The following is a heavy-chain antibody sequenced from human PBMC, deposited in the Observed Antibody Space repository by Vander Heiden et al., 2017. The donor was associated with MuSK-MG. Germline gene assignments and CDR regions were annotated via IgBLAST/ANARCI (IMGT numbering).Heavy chain of an antibody. J-gene: IGHJ4*02. V-gene: IGHV1-3*01. CDR2: IHAGNDYT. CDR1: GYTFTTYI. CDR3: ARDDPSLDY. Sequence: QVQLVQSGAEVKKPGVSVRVSCKASGYTFTTYIMHWVRQAPGQRPEWMGWIHAGNDYTEYSQRFQGRLTITRDTSASTAYMDLSSLTSEDTAVYYCARDDPSLDYWGQGTLVTVS.